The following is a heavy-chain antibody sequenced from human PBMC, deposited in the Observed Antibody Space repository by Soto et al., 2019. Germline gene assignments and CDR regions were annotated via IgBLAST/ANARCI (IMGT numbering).Heavy chain of an antibody. V-gene: IGHV1-46*01. Sequence: ASVKVSCKASGYTFTSNYMHWVRQAPGQGLEWMGIINPSGGSTSYAQKFQGRVTMTRDTSTSTVYMELSSLRSEDTAVYYCARDTSHIVVVTAGFDYWGQGTLVTVSS. D-gene: IGHD2-21*02. CDR3: ARDTSHIVVVTAGFDY. CDR1: GYTFTSNY. CDR2: INPSGGST. J-gene: IGHJ4*02.